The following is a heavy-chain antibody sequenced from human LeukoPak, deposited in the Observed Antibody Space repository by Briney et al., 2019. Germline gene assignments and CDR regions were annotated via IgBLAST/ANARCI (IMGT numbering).Heavy chain of an antibody. J-gene: IGHJ6*02. D-gene: IGHD5-18*01. Sequence: GSLRLSCAASGFTFSNYWMSWVRQAPGKGLEWVASIKRDGSEKYYVDSVKGRFTISRDNAKNSLYLHMNSLRAADTAVYYCAPMAADTAMVGMDVWGQGTEVTVSS. V-gene: IGHV3-7*05. CDR3: APMAADTAMVGMDV. CDR1: GFTFSNYW. CDR2: IKRDGSEK.